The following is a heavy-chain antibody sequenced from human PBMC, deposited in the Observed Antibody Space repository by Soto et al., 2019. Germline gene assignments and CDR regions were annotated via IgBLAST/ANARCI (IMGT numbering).Heavy chain of an antibody. V-gene: IGHV3-33*01. CDR2: IWYDGSNK. CDR3: ARDLLDSSSWYIGYYFDY. Sequence: QVQLVESGGGVVQPGRSLRLSCAASGFTFSSYGMHWVRQAPGKGLEWVAVIWYDGSNKYYADSVEGRFTISRDNSKNTLYLQMNSLRAEDTAVYYCARDLLDSSSWYIGYYFDYWGQGTLVTVSS. J-gene: IGHJ4*02. CDR1: GFTFSSYG. D-gene: IGHD6-13*01.